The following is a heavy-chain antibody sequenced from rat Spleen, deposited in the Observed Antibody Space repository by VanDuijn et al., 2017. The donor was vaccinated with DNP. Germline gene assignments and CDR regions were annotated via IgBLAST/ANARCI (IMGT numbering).Heavy chain of an antibody. CDR3: ARLYTTDYYWYFDF. Sequence: EVQLVESGGDLVQPGGSLKLSCAASGFTFNNYGIHWIRQAPTKGLEWVASISPSGGNTYYRDSVKGRFTISRDNAKSTLYLQMDSLRSEDTATYYCARLYTTDYYWYFDFWGPGTMVTVSS. V-gene: IGHV5-19*01. CDR1: GFTFNNYG. J-gene: IGHJ1*01. CDR2: ISPSGGNT. D-gene: IGHD1-6*01.